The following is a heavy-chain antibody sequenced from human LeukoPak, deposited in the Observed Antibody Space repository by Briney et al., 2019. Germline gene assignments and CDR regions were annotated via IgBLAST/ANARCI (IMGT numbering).Heavy chain of an antibody. Sequence: ASVKVSCKASGYTFTSYYMHWVRQAPGQGLEWMGIINPSGGSTSYAQRFQGRVTMTRDMSTSTVYMELSSLRSEDTAVYYCARAITMIVAGFDYWGQGTLVTVSS. J-gene: IGHJ4*02. CDR2: INPSGGST. CDR1: GYTFTSYY. V-gene: IGHV1-46*01. CDR3: ARAITMIVAGFDY. D-gene: IGHD3-22*01.